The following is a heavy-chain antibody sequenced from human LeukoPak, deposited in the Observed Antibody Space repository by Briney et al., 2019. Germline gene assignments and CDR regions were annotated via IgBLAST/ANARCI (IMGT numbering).Heavy chain of an antibody. Sequence: PSETLSLTCTVSGGSVSTISHFWDWVRQPPGKGLEWIVSLSDTGTTYYNPSLESRVTMSVDTSKNQFSLKLSSVTAADSAVYYCARRDHTGRSHAWFDPWGQGTLVTVSS. CDR3: ARRDHTGRSHAWFDP. CDR2: LSDTGTT. D-gene: IGHD1-14*01. CDR1: GGSVSTISHF. J-gene: IGHJ5*02. V-gene: IGHV4-39*01.